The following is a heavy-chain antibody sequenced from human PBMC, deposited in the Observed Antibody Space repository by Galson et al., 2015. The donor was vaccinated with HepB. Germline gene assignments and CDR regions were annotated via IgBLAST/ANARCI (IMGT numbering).Heavy chain of an antibody. J-gene: IGHJ3*01. Sequence: SVKVSCKASGYTFTSYYMHWVRQAPGQGLEWMGIINPSGGSTSYAQKFQGRVTMTRDTSTSTVYMELSSLRSEDTAVYYCATSAMVGDAFDLWGQGTMVTVSS. CDR3: ATSAMVGDAFDL. V-gene: IGHV1-46*01. CDR1: GYTFTSYY. CDR2: INPSGGST. D-gene: IGHD5-18*01.